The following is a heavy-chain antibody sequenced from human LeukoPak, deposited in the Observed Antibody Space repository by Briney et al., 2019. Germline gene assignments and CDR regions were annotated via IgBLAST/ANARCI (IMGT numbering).Heavy chain of an antibody. CDR3: ATRYGDYENVYYYYGMDV. D-gene: IGHD4-17*01. CDR1: GFTFSSYD. V-gene: IGHV3-13*01. J-gene: IGHJ6*02. CDR2: IGTAGDT. Sequence: GGSLRLSCAASGFTFSSYDMHWVRQATGKGLEWVSAIGTAGDTYYPGSVKGRFTISRDNSKNTLYLQMNSLRAEDTAVYYCATRYGDYENVYYYYGMDVWGQGTTVTVSS.